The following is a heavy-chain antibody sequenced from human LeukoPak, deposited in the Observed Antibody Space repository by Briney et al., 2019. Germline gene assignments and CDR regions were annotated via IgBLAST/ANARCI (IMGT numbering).Heavy chain of an antibody. CDR2: IKQDGSEK. D-gene: IGHD6-19*01. CDR3: ARFVPSYPGYSSGWYVSPPRDYYYYGMDV. CDR1: GLTFSSYW. V-gene: IGHV3-7*03. J-gene: IGHJ6*02. Sequence: QTGGSLRLSCAASGLTFSSYWMSWVRQAPGKGLEWVANIKQDGSEKYYVDSVKGRFTISRDNAKNSLYLQMNSLRAEDTVVYYCARFVPSYPGYSSGWYVSPPRDYYYYGMDVWGQGTTVTVSS.